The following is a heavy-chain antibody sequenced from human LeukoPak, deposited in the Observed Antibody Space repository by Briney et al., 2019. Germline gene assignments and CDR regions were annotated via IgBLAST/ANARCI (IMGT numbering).Heavy chain of an antibody. D-gene: IGHD2-15*01. CDR3: ARVGGGNYYYYGMDV. Sequence: SETLSLTCTVSGGSISSYYWSWIRQPPGKGLEWIGYIYYSGSTSYNPSLKSRVTMSVDTSKNQFSLKLSSVTAADTAVYYCARVGGGNYYYYGMDVWGQGTTVTVSS. CDR2: IYYSGST. J-gene: IGHJ6*02. V-gene: IGHV4-59*01. CDR1: GGSISSYY.